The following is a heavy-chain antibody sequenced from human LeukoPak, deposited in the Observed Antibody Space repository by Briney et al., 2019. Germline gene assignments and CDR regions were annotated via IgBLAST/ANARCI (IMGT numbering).Heavy chain of an antibody. V-gene: IGHV1-69*13. D-gene: IGHD2-2*01. CDR2: IIPIFGTA. CDR3: ARYSSSTSCPISD. CDR1: GGTFSSYA. Sequence: VASVKVSCKASGGTFSSYAISWVRQAPGQGLEWMGGIIPIFGTANYAQKFQGRVTITADESTSTAYMELSSLRSEDTAVYYCARYSSSTSCPISDWGQGTLVTVSS. J-gene: IGHJ4*02.